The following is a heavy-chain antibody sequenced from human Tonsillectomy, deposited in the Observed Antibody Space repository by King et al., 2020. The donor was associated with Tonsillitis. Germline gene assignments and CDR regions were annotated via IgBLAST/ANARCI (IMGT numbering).Heavy chain of an antibody. CDR2: ISAYNGNT. CDR1: GYTFTSNG. CDR3: ARLLGYCTNGVCYGDNWFDP. V-gene: IGHV1-18*01. J-gene: IGHJ5*02. D-gene: IGHD2-8*01. Sequence: QLVQSGAEVKKPGASVKVSCKASGYTFTSNGISWVRQAPGQGLEWMGWISAYNGNTNYAQKLKGRVTMTTDTSTSTDYMELRSLRSDDTAVYYCARLLGYCTNGVCYGDNWFDPWGQGILVTVSS.